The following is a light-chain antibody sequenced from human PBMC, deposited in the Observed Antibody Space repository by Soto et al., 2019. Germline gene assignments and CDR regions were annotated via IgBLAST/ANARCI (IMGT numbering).Light chain of an antibody. Sequence: QSVLTQPPSVSGAPGQRVTVSCTGCRSNIGAGYDVHWYHPVPGTAPKLLIYGNSNRPSGVPDRFTGFKSGTSASLAITGLQAEDEADYYCQSYDSSMSGSVVFGGGTKLTVL. CDR3: QSYDSSMSGSVV. CDR2: GNS. CDR1: RSNIGAGYD. V-gene: IGLV1-40*01. J-gene: IGLJ2*01.